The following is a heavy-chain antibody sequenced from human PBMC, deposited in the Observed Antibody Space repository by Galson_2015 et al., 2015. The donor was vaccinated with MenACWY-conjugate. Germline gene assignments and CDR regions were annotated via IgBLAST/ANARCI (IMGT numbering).Heavy chain of an antibody. J-gene: IGHJ6*02. V-gene: IGHV5-51*01. D-gene: IGHD1-26*01. CDR2: ISPIDSKT. CDR1: GYNFITYW. Sequence: SGAEVKKPGESLKISCKASGYNFITYWIGWVRQVPGKGLEWVGLISPIDSKTRYSPAFEGRVTISADNSITTAYLQGNSLQASDTAMYYCARHPPGGRGMDVWGQGTTVTVSS. CDR3: ARHPPGGRGMDV.